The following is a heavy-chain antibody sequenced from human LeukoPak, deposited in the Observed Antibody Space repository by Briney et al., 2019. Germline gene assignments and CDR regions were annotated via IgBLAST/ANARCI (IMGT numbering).Heavy chain of an antibody. CDR1: GYTFTSYG. D-gene: IGHD6-19*01. CDR2: ISAYNGNT. J-gene: IGHJ6*02. CDR3: AKMRIEQQWLVNYYYYYGMDV. V-gene: IGHV1-18*01. Sequence: ASVKVSCKASGYTFTSYGISWVRQAPGQGLEWMGWISAYNGNTNYAQKLQGRVTMTTDTSTSTAYMELRSLRSDDTAVYYCAKMRIEQQWLVNYYYYYGMDVWAKGPRSPSP.